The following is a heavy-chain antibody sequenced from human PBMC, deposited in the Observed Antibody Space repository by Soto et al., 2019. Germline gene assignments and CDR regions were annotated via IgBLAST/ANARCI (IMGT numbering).Heavy chain of an antibody. CDR2: ISWKDEK. D-gene: IGHD3-10*01. Sequence: QITLKESGPTLVKPTQTLTVTCTFSGFSLSTSGAGVGWIRQSPGKAPEWLALISWKDEKRYNPGLKSRLTITKDTSKNQVVLTMTDLDPVDTATYFWAHRYGVHYYRWYFDSWGQGTLVTVSS. CDR3: AHRYGVHYYRWYFDS. V-gene: IGHV2-5*01. CDR1: GFSLSTSGAG. J-gene: IGHJ4*02.